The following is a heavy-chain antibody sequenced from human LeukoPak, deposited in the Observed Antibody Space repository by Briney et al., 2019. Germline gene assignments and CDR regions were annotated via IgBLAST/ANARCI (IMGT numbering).Heavy chain of an antibody. V-gene: IGHV3-30*18. CDR3: AKDRSAGATRYYFDY. J-gene: IGHJ4*02. CDR1: GFTFSSYG. D-gene: IGHD1-26*01. CDR2: ISYDGSNK. Sequence: GGSLRLSCAASGFTFSSYGMHWVRQAPGKGLEWVAVISYDGSNKYYADSVKGRFTISRDNSKNTVYLQMNSLRAEDTAVYYCAKDRSAGATRYYFDYWGQGTLVTVSS.